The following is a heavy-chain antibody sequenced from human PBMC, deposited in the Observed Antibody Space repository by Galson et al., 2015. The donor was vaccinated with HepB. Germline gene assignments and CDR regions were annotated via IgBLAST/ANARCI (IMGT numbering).Heavy chain of an antibody. CDR3: AKDSDPQWLASRYFQH. Sequence: SLRLSCAASGITFSSYAMSWVRQAPGKGLEWISAISGSGGSTYYADSGKGRFTIARDNSKNTLYLQINSLRAEDTAVYYCAKDSDPQWLASRYFQHWGQGTLVTVSS. CDR2: ISGSGGST. D-gene: IGHD6-19*01. V-gene: IGHV3-23*01. CDR1: GITFSSYA. J-gene: IGHJ1*01.